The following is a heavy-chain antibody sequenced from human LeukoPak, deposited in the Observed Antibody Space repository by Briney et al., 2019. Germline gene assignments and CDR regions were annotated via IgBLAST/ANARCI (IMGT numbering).Heavy chain of an antibody. CDR3: AKERAYRGGDCPNWFDP. CDR1: GFTFSSYA. V-gene: IGHV3-23*01. CDR2: ISGSGGST. D-gene: IGHD2-21*01. J-gene: IGHJ5*02. Sequence: PGGSLRLSCAASGFTFSSYAMSWVRQAPGKGLEWVSAISGSGGSTYYADSVKGRFTISRDNSKNTLYLQMNSLRAEDTAVYYCAKERAYRGGDCPNWFDPWGRGTLVTVSS.